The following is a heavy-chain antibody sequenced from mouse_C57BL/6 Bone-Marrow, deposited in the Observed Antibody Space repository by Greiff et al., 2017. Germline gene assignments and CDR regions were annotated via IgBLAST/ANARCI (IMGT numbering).Heavy chain of an antibody. V-gene: IGHV1-72*01. CDR2: IDPNSGGT. J-gene: IGHJ1*03. D-gene: IGHD1-1*01. CDR1: GYTFTSYW. CDR3: ARSMAAVVAGGGYWYFNV. Sequence: QVQLQQPGAELVKPGASVKLSCKASGYTFTSYWMHWVKQRPGRGLAWIGRIDPNSGGTKYNEKFKSKATLTVDKPSSTAYMQLSSLPSEDSAVYCCARSMAAVVAGGGYWYFNVWGTGTTVTVSS.